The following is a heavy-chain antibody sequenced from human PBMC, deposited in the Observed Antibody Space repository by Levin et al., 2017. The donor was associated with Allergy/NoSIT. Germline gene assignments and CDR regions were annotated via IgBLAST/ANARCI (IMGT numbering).Heavy chain of an antibody. CDR1: GYTFTSYG. D-gene: IGHD3-22*01. CDR3: ARGHRYYDKGPYYYYGMDV. V-gene: IGHV1-18*01. Sequence: GESLKISCKASGYTFTSYGISWVRQAPGQGLEWMGWISAYNGNTNYAQKLQGRVTMTTDTSTSTAYMELRSLRSDDTAVYYCARGHRYYDKGPYYYYGMDVWGQGTTVTVSS. J-gene: IGHJ6*02. CDR2: ISAYNGNT.